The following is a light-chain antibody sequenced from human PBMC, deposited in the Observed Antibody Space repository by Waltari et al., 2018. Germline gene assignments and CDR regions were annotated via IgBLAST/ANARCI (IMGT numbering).Light chain of an antibody. J-gene: IGKJ2*01. V-gene: IGKV1-39*01. Sequence: DIQMTQTRSSLSASVGASVPVTCRASQTIGSYLIWYQHKPGKAPKVLIYAASSLQSGVPSRFSGSGSGTDFTLTISSLQPEDFATYYCHQTYSSPQTFGQGTKLEIK. CDR2: AAS. CDR3: HQTYSSPQT. CDR1: QTIGSY.